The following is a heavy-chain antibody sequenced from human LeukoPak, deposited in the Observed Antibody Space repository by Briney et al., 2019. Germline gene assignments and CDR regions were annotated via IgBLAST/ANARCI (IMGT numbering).Heavy chain of an antibody. CDR1: GGSISSTSYY. J-gene: IGHJ4*02. V-gene: IGHV4-39*07. CDR3: ARGTLYLDY. D-gene: IGHD3/OR15-3a*01. Sequence: SETLSLTCTASGGSISSTSYYWGWIRRPPGRGLEWIGGIIYTGITKYNPSLKSRVTISVDTSKNQFSLKLTSVSAADTAVYYCARGTLYLDYWGQGTLVTVSS. CDR2: IIYTGIT.